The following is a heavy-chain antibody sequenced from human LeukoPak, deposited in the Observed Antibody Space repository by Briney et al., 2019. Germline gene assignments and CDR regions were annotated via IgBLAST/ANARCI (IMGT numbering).Heavy chain of an antibody. CDR3: ARAVYSYDNWFDP. V-gene: IGHV1-2*02. Sequence: ASVKVSCKASGYTFTGYYIHWVRQAPGQGLEWMGWINPNSGGTNYAQKFQGRVTMTRDTSISTAYMELSRLRSDDTAVYYCARAVYSYDNWFDPWGQGTLVTVSS. CDR2: INPNSGGT. J-gene: IGHJ5*02. CDR1: GYTFTGYY. D-gene: IGHD5-18*01.